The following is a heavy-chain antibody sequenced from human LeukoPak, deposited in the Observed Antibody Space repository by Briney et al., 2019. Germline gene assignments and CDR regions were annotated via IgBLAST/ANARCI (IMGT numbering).Heavy chain of an antibody. Sequence: SETLSLTCTVSGGSISSSSYYWGWIRQPPGEGLEWIGTIYYSGSTYYNPSLKSRVTISVDTSKNQFSLKLSSVTAADTAVYYCVLTRNYYGMDVWGQGTTVTVSS. J-gene: IGHJ6*02. V-gene: IGHV4-39*01. CDR2: IYYSGST. D-gene: IGHD3-9*01. CDR1: GGSISSSSYY. CDR3: VLTRNYYGMDV.